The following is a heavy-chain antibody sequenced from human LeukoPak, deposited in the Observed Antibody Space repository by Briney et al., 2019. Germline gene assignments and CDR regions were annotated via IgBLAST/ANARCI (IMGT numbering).Heavy chain of an antibody. CDR1: GYTFTSYD. CDR2: MNPNSGNT. V-gene: IGHV1-8*01. D-gene: IGHD6-19*01. J-gene: IGHJ4*02. CDR3: ARRGAVAGVDY. Sequence: ASVKVSCKASGYTFTSYDINWVRQATGQGLEWMGWMNPNSGNTGYAQKFQGRVTMTRNTSISTAYLQWSSLKASDTAMYYCARRGAVAGVDYWGQGTLVTVSS.